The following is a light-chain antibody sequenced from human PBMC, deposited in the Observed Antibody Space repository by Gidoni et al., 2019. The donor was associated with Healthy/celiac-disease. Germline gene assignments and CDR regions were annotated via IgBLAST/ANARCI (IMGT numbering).Light chain of an antibody. J-gene: IGKJ2*01. Sequence: VLPPSPATLSLAPGDRATLSGRASQSVSSYVSWHQQKPRQAPRLPIYDATSRATGIPARCSGSGSGTDFTLTISSLEHEDLAVYYCQQRSNWYTFGQGTKLEIK. CDR1: QSVSSY. CDR2: DAT. V-gene: IGKV3-11*01. CDR3: QQRSNWYT.